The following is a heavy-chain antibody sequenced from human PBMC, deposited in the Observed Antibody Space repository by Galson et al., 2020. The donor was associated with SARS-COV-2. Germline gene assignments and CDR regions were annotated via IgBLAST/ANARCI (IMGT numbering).Heavy chain of an antibody. CDR1: GNSISSPYY. CDR2: IYHSGST. V-gene: IGHV4-38-2*02. CDR3: AREEFYDYDSSGSQYYFDY. J-gene: IGHJ4*02. Sequence: ASETLSLTCAVSGNSISSPYYWGWIRQPPGKGLEWIGSIYHSGSTYYNPSLKSRVTLSIDTSKNQFSLKLSSVTAADTAVYYCAREEFYDYDSSGSQYYFDYWGQGTLVTVSS. D-gene: IGHD3-22*01.